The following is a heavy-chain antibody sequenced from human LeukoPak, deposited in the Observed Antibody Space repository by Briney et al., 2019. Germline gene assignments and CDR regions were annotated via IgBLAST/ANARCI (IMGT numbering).Heavy chain of an antibody. Sequence: GGSLRLSCAASGFTSSNAWMSWVRQAPGKGLEWVGRIKSKTDGGTTDYAAPVKGRFTISRDDSKNTLYLQMNSLKTEDTAVYYCTTRLRYFDWTIYDFDYWGQGTLVTVSS. CDR1: GFTSSNAW. V-gene: IGHV3-15*01. J-gene: IGHJ4*02. CDR3: TTRLRYFDWTIYDFDY. D-gene: IGHD3-9*01. CDR2: IKSKTDGGTT.